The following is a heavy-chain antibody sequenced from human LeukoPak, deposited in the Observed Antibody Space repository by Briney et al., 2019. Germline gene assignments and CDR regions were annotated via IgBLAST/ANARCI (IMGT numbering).Heavy chain of an antibody. CDR1: GFAFDDYA. J-gene: IGHJ4*02. CDR2: ISWNSGSI. Sequence: GGSLRLSCAASGFAFDDYAMHWVRQAPGQGLEWVSGISWNSGSIGYADSVKGRFTISRDNAKNSLYLQMNSLRAEDMALYYCAKVTAARTFDYWGQGTLVTVSS. CDR3: AKVTAARTFDY. V-gene: IGHV3-9*03. D-gene: IGHD6-6*01.